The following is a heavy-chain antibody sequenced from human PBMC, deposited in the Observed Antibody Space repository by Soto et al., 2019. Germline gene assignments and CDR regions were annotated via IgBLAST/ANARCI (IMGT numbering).Heavy chain of an antibody. CDR1: GGSFSGYY. CDR3: ARSARNEVVPAAMGIDY. D-gene: IGHD2-2*01. CDR2: INHSGST. J-gene: IGHJ4*02. V-gene: IGHV4-34*01. Sequence: SETLSLTCAVYGGSFSGYYWSWIRQPPGKGLEWIGEINHSGSTNYNPSLKSRVTISVDTSKNQFSLKLSSVTAADTAVYYCARSARNEVVPAAMGIDYWGQETLVTVSS.